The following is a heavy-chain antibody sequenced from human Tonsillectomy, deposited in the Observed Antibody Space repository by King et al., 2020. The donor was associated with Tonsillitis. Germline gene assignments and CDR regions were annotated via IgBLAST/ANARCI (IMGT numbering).Heavy chain of an antibody. Sequence: VQLQESGPGLVKPSETLSLTCTVSGYSISSGYYWGWIRQPPGKGLEWIGSIYHSGSTYYNPSLKSRVTISVDTSKNQFSLKLSSVTAADTAVYYCARTGLYCSSNSCFGYWGQGTLVTVSS. V-gene: IGHV4-38-2*02. CDR3: ARTGLYCSSNSCFGY. CDR2: IYHSGST. D-gene: IGHD2-2*01. J-gene: IGHJ4*02. CDR1: GYSISSGYY.